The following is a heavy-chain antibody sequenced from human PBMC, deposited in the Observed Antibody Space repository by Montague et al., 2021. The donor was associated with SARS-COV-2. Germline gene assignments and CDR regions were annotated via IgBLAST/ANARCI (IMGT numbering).Heavy chain of an antibody. D-gene: IGHD6-13*01. CDR3: ASGIAATYYYYMDV. V-gene: IGHV4-61*02. J-gene: IGHJ6*03. CDR1: GGCISSGSHY. CDR2: IYTSGST. Sequence: TLSLTCTVAGGCISSGSHYWSWIRQPAGKGLEWIGRIYTSGSTNYNPSLKSRVTISVDTSKNQFSLKLSSVTAADTAVYYCASGIAATYYYYMDVWGKGTTVTVSS.